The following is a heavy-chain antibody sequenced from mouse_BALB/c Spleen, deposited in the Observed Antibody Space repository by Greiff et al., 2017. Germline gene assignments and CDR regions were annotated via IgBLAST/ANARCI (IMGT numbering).Heavy chain of an antibody. CDR3: ARFYYGYDKGYAMDY. D-gene: IGHD2-2*01. Sequence: VMLVESGPGLVAPSQSLSITCTVSGFSLTSYGVHWVRQPPGKGLEWLGVIWAGGSTDYNAAFISRLSISKDNSKSQVFFKMNSLQANDTAIYYCARFYYGYDKGYAMDYWGQGTSVTVSS. CDR1: GFSLTSYG. CDR2: IWAGGST. J-gene: IGHJ4*01. V-gene: IGHV2-2*02.